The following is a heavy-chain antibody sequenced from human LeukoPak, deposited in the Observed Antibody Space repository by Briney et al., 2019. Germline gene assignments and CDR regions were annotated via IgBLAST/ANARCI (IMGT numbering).Heavy chain of an antibody. V-gene: IGHV1-2*06. D-gene: IGHD3-22*01. Sequence: RSSVKVSCKASGGTFSNYAISWVRQAPGQGLGWMGRINPNSGGTNYAQKFQGRVTMTRDTSISTAYMELSRLRSDDTAVYYCARNYDSSGYPRVDYWGQGTLVTVSS. CDR2: INPNSGGT. J-gene: IGHJ4*02. CDR1: GGTFSNYA. CDR3: ARNYDSSGYPRVDY.